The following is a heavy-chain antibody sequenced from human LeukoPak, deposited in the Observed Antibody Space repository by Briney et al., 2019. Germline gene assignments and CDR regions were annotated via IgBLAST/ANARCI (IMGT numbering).Heavy chain of an antibody. J-gene: IGHJ4*02. Sequence: ASVKVSGKASGYTFTGYYVHWVRQAPGQGLEGMGWINPNSGGTNCAKKFQGRGTMTRDTSLTTAYMELNRLTSDDTAGYFCAIDLWSAFYAKYRGPGTLVTASS. CDR2: INPNSGGT. D-gene: IGHD2-15*01. V-gene: IGHV1-2*02. CDR1: GYTFTGYY. CDR3: AIDLWSAFYAKY.